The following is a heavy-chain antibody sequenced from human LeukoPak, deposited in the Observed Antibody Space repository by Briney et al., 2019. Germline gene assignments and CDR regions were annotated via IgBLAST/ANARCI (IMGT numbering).Heavy chain of an antibody. J-gene: IGHJ4*02. Sequence: PSETLSLTCTASGGSISSGGYYWSWIRQHPGKGLEWIGYIYYSGSTYYNPSLKSRVTISVDTSKNQFSLKLSSVTAADTAVYYCARAISNYYSYFDYWGQGTLVTVSS. CDR3: ARAISNYYSYFDY. D-gene: IGHD4-11*01. V-gene: IGHV4-31*03. CDR2: IYYSGST. CDR1: GGSISSGGYY.